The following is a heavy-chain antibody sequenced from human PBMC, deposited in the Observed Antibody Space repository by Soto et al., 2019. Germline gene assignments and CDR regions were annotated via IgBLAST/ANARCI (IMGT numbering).Heavy chain of an antibody. J-gene: IGHJ5*02. CDR2: IWYDGSNK. V-gene: IGHV3-33*01. CDR3: AREYSSSWYGSEYNWFDP. Sequence: GGSLRLSCAASGFTFSSYGMHWVRQAPGKGLEWVAVIWYDGSNKYYADSVKGRFTISRDNSKNTLYLQMNSLRAEDTAVYYCAREYSSSWYGSEYNWFDPWGQGTLVTVSS. D-gene: IGHD6-13*01. CDR1: GFTFSSYG.